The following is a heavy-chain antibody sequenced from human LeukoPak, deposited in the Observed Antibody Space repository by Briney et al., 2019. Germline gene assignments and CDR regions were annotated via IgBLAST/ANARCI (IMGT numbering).Heavy chain of an antibody. V-gene: IGHV3-15*05. CDR1: GFPFSNAW. J-gene: IGHJ4*01. Sequence: PGGSLRLSCTASGFPFSNAWMTWVRQAPGKGLEWVGRIKSKFDGGTTDYAALVKGRFTISRDDSTNTVYLQMNSLKTEDTAVYYCSTLGSPYYYDRSGSYSDYWGPGTLATVSS. CDR2: IKSKFDGGTT. CDR3: STLGSPYYYDRSGSYSDY. D-gene: IGHD3-22*01.